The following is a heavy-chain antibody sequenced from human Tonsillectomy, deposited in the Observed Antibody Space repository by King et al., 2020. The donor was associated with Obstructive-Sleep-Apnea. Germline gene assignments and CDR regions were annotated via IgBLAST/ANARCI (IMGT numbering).Heavy chain of an antibody. CDR1: GYSFTSYW. J-gene: IGHJ4*02. V-gene: IGHV5-51*01. Sequence: QLVQSGAEVKKPGESLKISCKGSGYSFTSYWIGWVRQMPGKGLEWMGIIYPGDSDTRYSPSFQGQVTISADKSISTAYLQWSSLKASDTAMYYCARRPRSVNYYDSSGYHGYFDYWGQGTLVTVSS. CDR2: IYPGDSDT. D-gene: IGHD3-22*01. CDR3: ARRPRSVNYYDSSGYHGYFDY.